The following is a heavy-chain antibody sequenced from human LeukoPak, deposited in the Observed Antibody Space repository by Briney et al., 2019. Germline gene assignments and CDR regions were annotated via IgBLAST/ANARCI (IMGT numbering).Heavy chain of an antibody. V-gene: IGHV4-59*08. CDR3: ARLVGATAFDY. D-gene: IGHD1-26*01. CDR2: IHHSGST. Sequence: PSETLSLTCTISGCSISTYYWSWIRQPPGKRPEWLGYIHHSGSTNYNPSVKSRATISVDTSKQQFSLKLSSVTAADTAVYYCARLVGATAFDYWGQGTLVAVSS. CDR1: GCSISTYY. J-gene: IGHJ4*02.